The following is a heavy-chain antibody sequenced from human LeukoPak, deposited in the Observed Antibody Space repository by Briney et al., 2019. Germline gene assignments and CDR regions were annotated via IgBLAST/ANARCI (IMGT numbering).Heavy chain of an antibody. CDR2: IRQDGDEK. D-gene: IGHD2-8*02. V-gene: IGHV3-7*01. CDR1: GFIFNSHW. J-gene: IGHJ2*01. Sequence: GGSLRLSCAGSGFIFNSHWMTWVRQAPGMGLEWVGNIRQDGDEKFYADSVRGRFTLSRDNAKNSLYLHLNSLRAEDTAIYYCARVRTEWYIDLWGRGTLVTVSP. CDR3: ARVRTEWYIDL.